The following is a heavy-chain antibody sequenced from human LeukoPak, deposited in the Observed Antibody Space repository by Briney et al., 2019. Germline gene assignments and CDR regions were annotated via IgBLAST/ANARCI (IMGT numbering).Heavy chain of an antibody. Sequence: PGGSLRLSCAASGFTFSNYWMSWVRQAPGKGLEWVANIKQDGSEKYYVDSVKGRFTTSRDNAKNSLYLQMNSLRAEDTAVYYCARDKIVGATHFDYWGQGTLVTVSS. J-gene: IGHJ4*02. D-gene: IGHD1-26*01. CDR1: GFTFSNYW. CDR2: IKQDGSEK. CDR3: ARDKIVGATHFDY. V-gene: IGHV3-7*01.